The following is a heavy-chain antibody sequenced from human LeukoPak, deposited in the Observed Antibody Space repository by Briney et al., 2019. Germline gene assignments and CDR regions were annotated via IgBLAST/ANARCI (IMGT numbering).Heavy chain of an antibody. CDR2: IGYDGSNK. CDR1: GFIFSNYG. V-gene: IGHV3-33*01. D-gene: IGHD5-18*01. Sequence: GGSLRLSCAASGFIFSNYGMHWVRQAPGKGLEWVAVIGYDGSNKYYADSVKGRFTISRDNSKNTLYLQMNSLRAEDTAVYYCARDNERQLWSHEIDAFDIWGQGTMVTVSS. CDR3: ARDNERQLWSHEIDAFDI. J-gene: IGHJ3*02.